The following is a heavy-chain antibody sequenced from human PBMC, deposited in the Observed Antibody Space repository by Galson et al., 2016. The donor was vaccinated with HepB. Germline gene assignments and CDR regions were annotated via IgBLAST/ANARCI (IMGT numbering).Heavy chain of an antibody. V-gene: IGHV3-30*04. CDR2: ISYDGRDK. CDR3: ARTTIRYFDWSPVDY. J-gene: IGHJ4*02. Sequence: SLRLSCAASGFTFNTYAMHWVRQPPGRGLEWVAVISYDGRDKNYAESSKGRITISRDNSNNTLYLQMNSLRAEDTALYYCARTTIRYFDWSPVDYWGQGTLVTVSS. D-gene: IGHD3-9*01. CDR1: GFTFNTYA.